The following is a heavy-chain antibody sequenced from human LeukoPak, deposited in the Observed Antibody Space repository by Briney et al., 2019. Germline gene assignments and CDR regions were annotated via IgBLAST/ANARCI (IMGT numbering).Heavy chain of an antibody. CDR2: INPSGGST. V-gene: IGHV1-46*01. J-gene: IGHJ4*02. CDR1: GYIFTTYY. CDR3: ARGGSYYTDY. Sequence: ASVKVSCKASGYIFTTYYIHWVRQAPGQGLEWMGIINPSGGSTNYAQKFQGRVTMTRDTSTSTVYMELSGLTSEDTAVYYCARGGSYYTDYWGQGTLVTVSS. D-gene: IGHD1-26*01.